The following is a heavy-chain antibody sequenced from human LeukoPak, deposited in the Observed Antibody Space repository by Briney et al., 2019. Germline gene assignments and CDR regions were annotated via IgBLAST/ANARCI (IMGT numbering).Heavy chain of an antibody. V-gene: IGHV1-8*01. Sequence: ASVKVSCKASGYTFTSYDINWVRQATGQGLEWMGWMNPNSGNTGYAQKFQSRVTMTRNTSISTAYMELSSLRSEDTAVYYCARVYSSSWYYYYGMDVWGQGTTVTVSS. D-gene: IGHD6-13*01. CDR3: ARVYSSSWYYYYGMDV. J-gene: IGHJ6*02. CDR1: GYTFTSYD. CDR2: MNPNSGNT.